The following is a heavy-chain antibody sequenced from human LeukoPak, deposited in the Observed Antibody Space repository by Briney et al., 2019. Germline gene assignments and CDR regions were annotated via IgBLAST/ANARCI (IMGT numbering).Heavy chain of an antibody. CDR2: IYYSGST. Sequence: SETLSLTCTVSGGSISSSSYYWGWIRQPPGKGLEWIGSIYYSGSTYYNPSLKSRVTISVDTSKNQFSLKLSSVTAADTAVYYCERLGYYDFWSGIGWFDPWGQGTLVTVSS. D-gene: IGHD3-3*01. CDR3: ERLGYYDFWSGIGWFDP. V-gene: IGHV4-39*01. J-gene: IGHJ5*02. CDR1: GGSISSSSYY.